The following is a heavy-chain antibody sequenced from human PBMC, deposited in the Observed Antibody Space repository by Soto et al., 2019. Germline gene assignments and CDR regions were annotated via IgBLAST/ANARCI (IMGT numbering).Heavy chain of an antibody. Sequence: QVQLVQSGAEVKKPGSSVKVSCKASGGTFSSYAISWVRQAPGQGLEWMGGIIPIFGTANYAPKFQGRVTITADKSTSTADMELSSLRSEDTAVYYCAREDRYYGSGSYTYYYGMDVWGQGTTVTVSS. J-gene: IGHJ6*02. V-gene: IGHV1-69*06. CDR1: GGTFSSYA. D-gene: IGHD3-10*01. CDR2: IIPIFGTA. CDR3: AREDRYYGSGSYTYYYGMDV.